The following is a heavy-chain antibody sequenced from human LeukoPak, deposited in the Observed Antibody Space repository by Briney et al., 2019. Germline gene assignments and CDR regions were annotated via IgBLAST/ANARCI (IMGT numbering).Heavy chain of an antibody. J-gene: IGHJ4*02. CDR1: GYPFTTYW. D-gene: IGHD3-10*01. CDR2: IYPGDSDT. Sequence: GESLKISCQGFGYPFTTYWIGWVRQMPGKGLEWMGIIYPGDSDTRYSPSFQGQVTISADKSISTAYLQWSSLKASDTAMYYCARQHGSGSYYSRAIDYWGQGTLVTVSS. CDR3: ARQHGSGSYYSRAIDY. V-gene: IGHV5-51*01.